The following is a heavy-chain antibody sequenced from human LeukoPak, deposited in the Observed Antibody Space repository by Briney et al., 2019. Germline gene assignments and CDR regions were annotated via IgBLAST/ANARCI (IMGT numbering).Heavy chain of an antibody. J-gene: IGHJ4*02. D-gene: IGHD6-19*01. Sequence: SETLSLTCAVYGGSFSGYYWSWTRQPPGKGLEWIGEINHSGSTNYNPSLKSRVTISVDTSKNQFSLKLSSVTAADTAVYYCARGRKQWQVRADYWGQGTLVTVSS. CDR2: INHSGST. CDR3: ARGRKQWQVRADY. CDR1: GGSFSGYY. V-gene: IGHV4-34*01.